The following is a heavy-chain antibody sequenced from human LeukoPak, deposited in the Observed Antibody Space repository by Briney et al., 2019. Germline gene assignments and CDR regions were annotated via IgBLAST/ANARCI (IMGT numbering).Heavy chain of an antibody. J-gene: IGHJ4*02. CDR2: ISGSGGST. D-gene: IGHD3-9*01. CDR1: GFTFGDYV. CDR3: AKTSGDWSSPLDY. Sequence: GGSLRLSCAASGFTFGDYVMNWVRQAPEKGLEWVSVISGSGGSTYYADSVKGRFTISRDNSKNTLSLQMNSLRAEDTAVYFCAKTSGDWSSPLDYWGRGTLVTVSS. V-gene: IGHV3-23*01.